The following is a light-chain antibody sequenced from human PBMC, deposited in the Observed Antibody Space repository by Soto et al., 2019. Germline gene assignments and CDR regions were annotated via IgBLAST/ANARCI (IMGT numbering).Light chain of an antibody. J-gene: IGLJ2*01. CDR3: LLYYGGAQV. CDR1: TGAVTSGYY. Sequence: QAVVTQAPSLTVSPGGTVTLTCASSTGAVTSGYYPNWFQQKPGQAPRVLIYSTSNKHSWTPARFSGSLLGGKAALTLSGVQPEDEAEYYCLLYYGGAQVFGGGTKVTVL. CDR2: STS. V-gene: IGLV7-43*01.